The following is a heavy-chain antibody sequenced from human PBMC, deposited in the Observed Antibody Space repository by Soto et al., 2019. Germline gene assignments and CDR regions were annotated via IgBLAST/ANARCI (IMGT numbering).Heavy chain of an antibody. CDR3: ARGGSTSWVRALEL. CDR1: GFTFSNYY. CDR2: IDFDGRST. V-gene: IGHV3-74*01. D-gene: IGHD6-13*01. Sequence: EVQLVESGGGLVQPGGSLRLSCAVSGFTFSNYYMQWVRQGPGKGLVYVARIDFDGRSTVHADSVKGRFTISRDNAKNTLYLQMNSLGGEDTGVYYCARGGSTSWVRALELWGQGTLVTVSS. J-gene: IGHJ5*02.